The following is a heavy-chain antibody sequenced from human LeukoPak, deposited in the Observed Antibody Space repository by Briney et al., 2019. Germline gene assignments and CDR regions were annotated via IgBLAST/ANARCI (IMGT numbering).Heavy chain of an antibody. J-gene: IGHJ4*02. V-gene: IGHV4-59*01. CDR3: ARFSGSYSFVDY. CDR1: GGSISSYY. D-gene: IGHD3-10*01. Sequence: SETLSLTCTVSGGSISSYYWSWLRLPPGKGLEWIGYIYYKWSNQYNPSLKSRVTISTDTSKNQFSLKLSSVTAADTAVYYCARFSGSYSFVDYWGQGTLVTVYS. CDR2: IYYKWSN.